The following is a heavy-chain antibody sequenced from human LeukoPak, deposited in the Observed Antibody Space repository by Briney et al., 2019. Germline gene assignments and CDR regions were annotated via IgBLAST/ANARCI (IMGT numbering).Heavy chain of an antibody. CDR2: IYTSGST. CDR1: GGSISSYY. CDR3: ARDPYGGNPLDAFDI. J-gene: IGHJ3*02. V-gene: IGHV4-4*07. Sequence: PSETLSLTCTVSGGSISSYYWSWIRQPAGKGLEWIGRIYTSGSTNYNPSLKSRVTMSVDTSKNQFSLKLSSVTAADTAVYYCARDPYGGNPLDAFDIWGQGTMVTVSS. D-gene: IGHD4-23*01.